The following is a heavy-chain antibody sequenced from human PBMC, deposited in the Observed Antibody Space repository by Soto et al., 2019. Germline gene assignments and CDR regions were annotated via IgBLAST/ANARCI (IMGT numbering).Heavy chain of an antibody. Sequence: EVQLVESGGGLVQPGGSLRLSCAASGFTFSSYSMNWVRQAPGKGLEWVSYIRSSSGTIYYADSVKGRFTISRDNAKNSLYLQMNSLRAEDTAVYYCVRDVRAAGDGGWFDPWGQGTLVTVSS. CDR3: VRDVRAAGDGGWFDP. D-gene: IGHD6-13*01. V-gene: IGHV3-48*01. CDR2: IRSSSGTI. CDR1: GFTFSSYS. J-gene: IGHJ5*02.